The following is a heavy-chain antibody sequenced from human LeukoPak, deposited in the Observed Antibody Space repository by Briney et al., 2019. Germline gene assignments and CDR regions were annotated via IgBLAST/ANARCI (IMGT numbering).Heavy chain of an antibody. CDR2: ISDSGGNT. D-gene: IGHD1-26*01. J-gene: IGHJ4*02. V-gene: IGHV3-23*01. CDR1: GFTFSTYW. Sequence: GGSLRLSCAASGFTFSTYWMHWVRQAPGKGLEWVSAISDSGGNTYYADSVKGRFTISRDKSKNTLYLQMNSLRAEDTAVYYCARGGEEGATPPYYWGQGTLVTVSS. CDR3: ARGGEEGATPPYY.